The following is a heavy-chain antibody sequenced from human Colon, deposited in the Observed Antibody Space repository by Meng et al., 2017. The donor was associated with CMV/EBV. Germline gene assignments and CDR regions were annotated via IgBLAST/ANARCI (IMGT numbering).Heavy chain of an antibody. Sequence: LSLTCAASGFIFSRYEMNWVRQAPGKGLEWVSYISSSGNTIYYADSVKGRFTISRDNAKNSLYLQMNSLRVEDTAVYYCARVQHYYDTSGYYLLDYWGQGTLVTVSS. D-gene: IGHD3-22*01. CDR2: ISSSGNTI. V-gene: IGHV3-48*03. CDR1: GFIFSRYE. CDR3: ARVQHYYDTSGYYLLDY. J-gene: IGHJ4*02.